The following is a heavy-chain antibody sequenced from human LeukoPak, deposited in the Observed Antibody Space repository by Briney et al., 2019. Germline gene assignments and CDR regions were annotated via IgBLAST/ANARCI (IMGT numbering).Heavy chain of an antibody. Sequence: GASVKVSCKASGYTFTSYGISWVRQAPGQGLEWMGWISAYNGNTNYAQKLQGRVTMTTDTSTSTAYMELRSLRSDDTAVYYCARSNYYDSSGHLVYWGQGTLVTVSS. CDR2: ISAYNGNT. CDR1: GYTFTSYG. CDR3: ARSNYYDSSGHLVY. D-gene: IGHD3-22*01. J-gene: IGHJ4*02. V-gene: IGHV1-18*01.